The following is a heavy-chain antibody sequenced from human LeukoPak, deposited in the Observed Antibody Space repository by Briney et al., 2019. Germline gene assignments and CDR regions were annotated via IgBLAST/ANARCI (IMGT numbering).Heavy chain of an antibody. D-gene: IGHD3-10*01. CDR1: GFTFSTYW. Sequence: GGSLRLSCTASGFTFSTYWINWVRQSPGKGLVWVALINGDGSTTTHADSVKGRFTISRDNAKNTAYLQMSSLRDEDTAVYFCARDYAGSPDYWGQGTLVTVSA. CDR3: ARDYAGSPDY. CDR2: INGDGSTT. V-gene: IGHV3-74*03. J-gene: IGHJ4*02.